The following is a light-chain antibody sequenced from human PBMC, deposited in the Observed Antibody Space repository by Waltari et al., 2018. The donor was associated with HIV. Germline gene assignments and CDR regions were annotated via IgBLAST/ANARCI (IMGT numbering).Light chain of an antibody. Sequence: AVTQPASVSGLPGQSTTIPCTGDDSDFRLCHFVSWYQQHPGKPPRLNLYDVHSRASGVSDRFSGSTSGNTASLTISGLRAEDEGHYYCASLTDDNTVMFGGGTEVTVL. V-gene: IGLV2-14*03. CDR3: ASLTDDNTVM. J-gene: IGLJ3*02. CDR2: DVH. CDR1: DSDFRLCHF.